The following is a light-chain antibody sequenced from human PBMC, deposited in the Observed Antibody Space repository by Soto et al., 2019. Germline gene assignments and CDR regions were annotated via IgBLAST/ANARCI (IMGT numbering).Light chain of an antibody. V-gene: IGKV3-20*01. CDR3: QQYGSSLWT. Sequence: IVFTQSLVTLSLSRGESPHLSCSDSQSVSSSYLAWYQQKPGQAPRLLIYGASSRATGIPDRFSGSGSGTDFTLTISRLEPEDFAVYYCQQYGSSLWTFGQGTKVDIK. CDR2: GAS. J-gene: IGKJ1*01. CDR1: QSVSSSY.